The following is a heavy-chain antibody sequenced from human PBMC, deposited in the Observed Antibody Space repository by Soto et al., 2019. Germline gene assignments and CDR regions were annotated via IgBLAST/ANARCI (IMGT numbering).Heavy chain of an antibody. CDR1: GGSISSYN. D-gene: IGHD3-3*01. J-gene: IGHJ6*02. Sequence: PSETLSLTXTVSGGSISSYNWSWIRQPTGKGLEWMGYIYYSGSTNYNPSLKSRVTISVDTSKNQFSLKLSSVTSADTALYYCARAHTYYDFWSGYYEGGYYYGMDVWGQGTTVTFSS. CDR2: IYYSGST. V-gene: IGHV4-59*01. CDR3: ARAHTYYDFWSGYYEGGYYYGMDV.